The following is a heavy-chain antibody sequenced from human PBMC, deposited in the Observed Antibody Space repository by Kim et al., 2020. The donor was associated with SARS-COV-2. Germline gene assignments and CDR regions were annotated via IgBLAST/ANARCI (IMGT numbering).Heavy chain of an antibody. V-gene: IGHV1-2*05. J-gene: IGHJ4*02. Sequence: ASVKVSCNTSGYTFTTRYLHWVRQVPGQGLEWMGRINPSSGGTNYAQKFQGRVTMTRDTSISTAYMELSRLRSDDTVVYYCARGNTETIDYWGQGTLVTVSS. CDR3: ARGNTETIDY. CDR2: INPSSGGT. CDR1: GYTFTTRY.